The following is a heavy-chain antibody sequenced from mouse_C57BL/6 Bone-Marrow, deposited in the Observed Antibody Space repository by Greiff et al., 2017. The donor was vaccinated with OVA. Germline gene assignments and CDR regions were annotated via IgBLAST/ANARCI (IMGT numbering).Heavy chain of an antibody. Sequence: VQLKESGGDLVKPGGSLKLSCAASGFTFSSYGMSWVRQTPDKRLEWVATISSGGSYTYYPDSVKGRFTISRDNAKNTLYLQMSSLKSEDTAMYYCARLTFFAYWGQGTLVTVSA. J-gene: IGHJ3*01. CDR2: ISSGGSYT. D-gene: IGHD2-13*01. V-gene: IGHV5-6*01. CDR1: GFTFSSYG. CDR3: ARLTFFAY.